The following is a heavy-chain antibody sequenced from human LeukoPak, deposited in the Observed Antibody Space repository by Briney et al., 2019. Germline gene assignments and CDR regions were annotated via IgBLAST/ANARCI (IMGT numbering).Heavy chain of an antibody. CDR1: GFTFSSAW. Sequence: PGGSLRLSCAASGFTFSSAWMSWVRQDPGKGLEWVANVNQDGSGKYYVDSVKGRFTISKDNAKNSLYLQMNSLRAEDTAVYYCTSANYGPAYWGQGTLVTVSS. CDR3: TSANYGPAY. D-gene: IGHD5-24*01. CDR2: VNQDGSGK. J-gene: IGHJ4*02. V-gene: IGHV3-7*01.